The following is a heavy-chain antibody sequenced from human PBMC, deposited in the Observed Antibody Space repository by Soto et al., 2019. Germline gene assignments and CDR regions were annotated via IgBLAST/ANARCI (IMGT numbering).Heavy chain of an antibody. V-gene: IGHV4-30-2*01. CDR1: GGSISSGGYS. J-gene: IGHJ5*02. D-gene: IGHD3-22*01. CDR3: ARAWLNYYDSSGPHGGWFDP. CDR2: IYHSGST. Sequence: KPSETLSLTCAVSGGSISSGGYSWSWIRQPPGKGLEWIGYIYHSGSTYYNPSLKSRVTISVDRSKNQFSLKLSSVTAADTAVYYCARAWLNYYDSSGPHGGWFDPWGQGTLVTVSS.